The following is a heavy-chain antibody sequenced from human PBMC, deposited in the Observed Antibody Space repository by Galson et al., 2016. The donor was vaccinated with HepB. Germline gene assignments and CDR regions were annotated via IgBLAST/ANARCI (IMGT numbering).Heavy chain of an antibody. CDR2: ITSGSVHI. V-gene: IGHV3-21*01. J-gene: IGHJ4*02. D-gene: IGHD3-10*01. CDR3: SRGFHGSGTLLDPFDL. CDR1: GFTFSDYT. Sequence: SLRLSCAASGFTFSDYTMNWVRQAPGKGLEWVSSITSGSVHIYYADSVQGRFTISRDDAKNSLFLQLKSLRAEDSAVYFCSRGFHGSGTLLDPFDLWGQGTLVTVSS.